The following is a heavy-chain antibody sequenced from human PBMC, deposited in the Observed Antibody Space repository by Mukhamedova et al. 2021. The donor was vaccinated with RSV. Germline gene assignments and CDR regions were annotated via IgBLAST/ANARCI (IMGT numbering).Heavy chain of an antibody. D-gene: IGHD3-22*01. CDR2: IKSKTDGGTT. V-gene: IGHV3-15*01. J-gene: IGHJ4*02. Sequence: EWVGRIKSKTDGGTTDYAAPVKGRFTISRDDSKNTLYLQMNSLKTEDTAVYYCTTHHLYYYDSSCYDYWGQGTLVTVSS. CDR3: TTHHLYYYDSSCYDY.